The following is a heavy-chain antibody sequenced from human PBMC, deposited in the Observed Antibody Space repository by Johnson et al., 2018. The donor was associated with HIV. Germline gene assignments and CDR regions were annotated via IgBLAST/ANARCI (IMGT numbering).Heavy chain of an antibody. V-gene: IGHV3-30*18. CDR1: GFSFSDHF. D-gene: IGHD6-6*01. Sequence: QVQLVESGGGLVQPGGSLRLSCVGSGFSFSDHFMDWVRQAPGKGLEWVAVISYDGSNKYYADSVKGRFTISRDNYKNTLYLQMNSLRAEDTAVYYCAKDMSPLYSSSDAFDIWGQGTMVTVSS. J-gene: IGHJ3*02. CDR3: AKDMSPLYSSSDAFDI. CDR2: ISYDGSNK.